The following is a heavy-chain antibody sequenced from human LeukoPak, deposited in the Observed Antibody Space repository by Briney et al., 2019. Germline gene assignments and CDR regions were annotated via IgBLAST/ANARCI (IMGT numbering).Heavy chain of an antibody. D-gene: IGHD3-16*01. V-gene: IGHV4-59*08. CDR1: GGSISSYY. J-gene: IGHJ4*02. CDR2: IYYSGST. CDR3: ARLGDFDY. Sequence: SETLSLTCTVSGGSISSYYWSWIRQPPGKGLEWIGYIYYSGSTNYNPSLKSRVTISVDTSKNQFSLKLSSVTAADTAVYYCARLGDFDYGGQGTLVTVSS.